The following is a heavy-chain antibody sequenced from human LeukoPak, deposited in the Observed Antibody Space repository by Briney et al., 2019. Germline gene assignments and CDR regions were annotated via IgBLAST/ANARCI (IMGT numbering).Heavy chain of an antibody. J-gene: IGHJ4*02. Sequence: SETLSLTCTVSGGSISSYYWSWIRQPPGKGLEWIGYIYYSGSTNYNPCLKSRVTISVDTSKNQFSLKLSSVTAADTAVYYCARVNAALYDYWGQGTLVTVSS. D-gene: IGHD2-2*02. CDR2: IYYSGST. V-gene: IGHV4-59*01. CDR1: GGSISSYY. CDR3: ARVNAALYDY.